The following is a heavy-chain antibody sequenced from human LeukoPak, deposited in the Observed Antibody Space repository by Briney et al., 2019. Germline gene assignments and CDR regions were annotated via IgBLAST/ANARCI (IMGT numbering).Heavy chain of an antibody. V-gene: IGHV4-39*01. CDR2: IFYSGNT. Sequence: PSETLSLTCTVSGGSISRTSYYWGWIRQPPGEGLEWIGSIFYSGNTYYNPSLESRLTISADTSKNQFSLKLSSVTAADTAVYYCARHHGYSGYVGWGQGTLVTVSS. J-gene: IGHJ4*02. CDR3: ARHHGYSGYVG. D-gene: IGHD5-12*01. CDR1: GGSISRTSYY.